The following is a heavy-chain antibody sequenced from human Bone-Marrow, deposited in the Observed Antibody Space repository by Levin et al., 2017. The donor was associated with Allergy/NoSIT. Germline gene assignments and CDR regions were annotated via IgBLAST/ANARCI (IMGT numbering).Heavy chain of an antibody. Sequence: SCAASGFTFRRYAMSWVRQAPGKGLEWVSGISGSAGSTYYADSVKGRFTISRDDSKNTLYLQLNSLRAEDTAVYYCVNYNASGPLYYFDNWGQGTLVTVSS. V-gene: IGHV3-23*01. CDR1: GFTFRRYA. J-gene: IGHJ4*02. CDR2: ISGSAGST. D-gene: IGHD2-15*01. CDR3: VNYNASGPLYYFDN.